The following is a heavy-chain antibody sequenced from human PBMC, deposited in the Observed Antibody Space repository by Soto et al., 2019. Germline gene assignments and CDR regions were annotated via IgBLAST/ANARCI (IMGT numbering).Heavy chain of an antibody. J-gene: IGHJ4*02. CDR3: ARGGYYDSSGYGGLVDY. D-gene: IGHD3-22*01. V-gene: IGHV3-33*01. CDR2: IWYDGSTK. Sequence: PGGSLRLTCAASGLTLSSQGMHWVRQAPGKGLEWVAFIWYDGSTKYSPDSVKGRFTISRDNSKNTLYLQMNSLRAEDTAVYYCARGGYYDSSGYGGLVDYWGQGTLVTVSS. CDR1: GLTLSSQG.